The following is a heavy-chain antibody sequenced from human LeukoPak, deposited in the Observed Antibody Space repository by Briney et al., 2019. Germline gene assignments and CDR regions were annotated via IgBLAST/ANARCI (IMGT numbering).Heavy chain of an antibody. V-gene: IGHV1-69*05. D-gene: IGHD1-26*01. CDR1: GGTFSSYA. CDR2: IILIFGTA. Sequence: ASVKVSCKASGGTFSSYAISWVRQAPGQGLEWMGGIILIFGTANYAQKFQGRVTITTDESTSTAYMELSSLRSEDTAVYYCASPSLVGATYDDYWGQGTLVTVSS. J-gene: IGHJ4*02. CDR3: ASPSLVGATYDDY.